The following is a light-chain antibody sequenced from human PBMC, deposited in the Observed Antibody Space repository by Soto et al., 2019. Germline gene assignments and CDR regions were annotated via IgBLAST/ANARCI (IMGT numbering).Light chain of an antibody. CDR1: QSVSSSY. Sequence: EIVLTQSPGTLSLSPGERATLSCRASQSVSSSYLAWYQQKPGQAPRLLIYDASTRATGIPDRFSGSASGTDFTLTINRLEPEDFAVYYCQLYGISPHFGQGTRLEIK. CDR2: DAS. CDR3: QLYGISPH. J-gene: IGKJ5*01. V-gene: IGKV3-20*01.